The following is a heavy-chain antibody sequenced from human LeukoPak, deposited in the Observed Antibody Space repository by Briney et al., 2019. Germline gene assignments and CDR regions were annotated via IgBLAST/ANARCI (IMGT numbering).Heavy chain of an antibody. D-gene: IGHD2-15*01. V-gene: IGHV3-23*01. CDR3: ARNIPATATSSQGY. J-gene: IGHJ4*02. Sequence: PGGSLRLSCAASGFTFSSAAMTWVRQAPGKGLEWVSLIGSSGGSTYYADSVKGRFTISRDNSKNTLSLQMNSLRVEDTAIYYCARNIPATATSSQGYWGQGTLVTVSS. CDR2: IGSSGGST. CDR1: GFTFSSAA.